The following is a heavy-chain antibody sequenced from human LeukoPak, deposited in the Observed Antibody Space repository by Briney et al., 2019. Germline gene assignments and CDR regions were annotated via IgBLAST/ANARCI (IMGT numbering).Heavy chain of an antibody. CDR3: AKLVDSSGYYSYDAFDI. CDR1: GFTFSSYG. J-gene: IGHJ3*02. D-gene: IGHD3-22*01. CDR2: ISYDGSNK. V-gene: IGHV3-30*18. Sequence: GGSLRLSCAASGFTFSSYGMHWVRQAPGKGLEWVAVISYDGSNKYYADSVKGRFTISRDNSENTPYLQMNSLRAEDTAVYYCAKLVDSSGYYSYDAFDIWGQGTMVTVSS.